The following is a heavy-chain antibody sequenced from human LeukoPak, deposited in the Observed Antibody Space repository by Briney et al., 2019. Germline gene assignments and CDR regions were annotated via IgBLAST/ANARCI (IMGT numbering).Heavy chain of an antibody. Sequence: PGRSLRLSCAASGFTFSSYGMHWVRQAPGKGLEWVAVIWYDGSNKYYADSVKGRFTISRDNSKNTLYLQMNSLRAEDTAVYYCARDFVANGGEPYPDAFDIWGQGTMVTVSS. V-gene: IGHV3-33*01. CDR2: IWYDGSNK. CDR1: GFTFSSYG. J-gene: IGHJ3*02. CDR3: ARDFVANGGEPYPDAFDI. D-gene: IGHD3-10*01.